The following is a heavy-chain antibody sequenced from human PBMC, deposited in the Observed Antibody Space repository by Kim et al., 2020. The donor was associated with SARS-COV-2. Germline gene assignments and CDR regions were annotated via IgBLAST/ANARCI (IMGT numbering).Heavy chain of an antibody. D-gene: IGHD3-3*01. CDR3: ARGGITIFGVVNAIDY. V-gene: IGHV4-59*09. J-gene: IGHJ4*02. Sequence: LKARVTISVDTSKNQFSLKRRSVTAADTAVYYCARGGITIFGVVNAIDYWGQGTLVTVSS.